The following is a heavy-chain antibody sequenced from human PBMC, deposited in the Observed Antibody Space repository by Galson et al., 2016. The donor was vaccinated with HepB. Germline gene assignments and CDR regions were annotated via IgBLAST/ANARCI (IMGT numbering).Heavy chain of an antibody. V-gene: IGHV1-18*01. Sequence: QSGAEVKKPGASVKVSCKTSGYTFTSRGISWVRQAPGQRLEWMGWISAYDGHTNYGQKLQDRLTMTTDTSTSTAYMELRSLRSDDTAVYYCARDQAPLPGDYWGQGTLVTVSS. D-gene: IGHD2-15*01. J-gene: IGHJ4*02. CDR2: ISAYDGHT. CDR1: GYTFTSRG. CDR3: ARDQAPLPGDY.